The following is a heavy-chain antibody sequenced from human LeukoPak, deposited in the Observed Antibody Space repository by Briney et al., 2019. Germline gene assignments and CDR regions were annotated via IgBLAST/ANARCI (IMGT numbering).Heavy chain of an antibody. D-gene: IGHD2-15*01. CDR1: GYNFSVYY. CDR2: MDPNSGDT. Sequence: ASVKVSCKGSGYNFSVYYMHWVRQAPGQGLAWMGWMDPNSGDTIYAPKFQGRVSMTRDTSITTAYMELSSLTFDDSAIYYCATKGGLTPNTLAMWGHGTMVTVSS. CDR3: ATKGGLTPNTLAM. V-gene: IGHV1-2*02. J-gene: IGHJ3*01.